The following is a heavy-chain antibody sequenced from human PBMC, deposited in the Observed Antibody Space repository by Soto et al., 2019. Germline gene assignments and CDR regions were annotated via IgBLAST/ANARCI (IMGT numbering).Heavy chain of an antibody. CDR3: ASPQQGIGPYCTNGVCYSNYYYGMYV. Sequence: SVKVSCKASGGTFSSYAISWVRQAPGQGLEWMGGIIPIFGTANYAQKFQGRVTITADESTSTAYMELSSLRSEDTAVYYCASPQQGIGPYCTNGVCYSNYYYGMYVWGQGTTVTVSS. CDR2: IIPIFGTA. V-gene: IGHV1-69*13. J-gene: IGHJ6*02. D-gene: IGHD2-8*01. CDR1: GGTFSSYA.